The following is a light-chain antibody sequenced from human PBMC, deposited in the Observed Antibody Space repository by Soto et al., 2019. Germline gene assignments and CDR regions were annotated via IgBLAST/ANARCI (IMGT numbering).Light chain of an antibody. V-gene: IGLV3-21*04. CDR2: YDS. CDR1: NIGSKS. Sequence: SYELTQPPSVSVAPGKTARITCGGNNIGSKSVHWYQQKPGQAPVLVIYYDSDRPSGIPERFSGSNSGNTATLTISRVEAGDEADDYCQVWDSSNDHVVFGGGTKLNVL. J-gene: IGLJ2*01. CDR3: QVWDSSNDHVV.